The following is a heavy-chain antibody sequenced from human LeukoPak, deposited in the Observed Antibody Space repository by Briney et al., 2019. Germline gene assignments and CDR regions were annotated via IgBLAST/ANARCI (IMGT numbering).Heavy chain of an antibody. Sequence: GESLKISCKSSGYSFTNYWIGWVRQMPGKGLEWMGIIYPGDSDTRYSPSFQGQVTISADKSISTAYLQWSSLKASDTAMYYCARFYCSSTSCPSNGMDVWGQGTTVTVSS. CDR3: ARFYCSSTSCPSNGMDV. D-gene: IGHD2-2*01. V-gene: IGHV5-51*01. CDR2: IYPGDSDT. CDR1: GYSFTNYW. J-gene: IGHJ6*02.